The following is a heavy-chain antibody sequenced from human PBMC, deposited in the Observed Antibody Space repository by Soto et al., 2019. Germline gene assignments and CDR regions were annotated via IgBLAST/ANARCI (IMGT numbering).Heavy chain of an antibody. Sequence: ASVKVSCKASGYTFTSYGISWVRQAPGQGLEWMGWISAYNGNTNYAQKLQGRVTMTTDTSTSTAYMELRSLRSDDTAVYYCARDSIHPAFTVTTLDYWGQGTLVTVSS. D-gene: IGHD4-17*01. V-gene: IGHV1-18*01. CDR1: GYTFTSYG. CDR2: ISAYNGNT. J-gene: IGHJ4*02. CDR3: ARDSIHPAFTVTTLDY.